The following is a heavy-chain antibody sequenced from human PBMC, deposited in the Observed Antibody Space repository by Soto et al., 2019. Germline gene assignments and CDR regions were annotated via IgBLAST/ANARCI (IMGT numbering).Heavy chain of an antibody. CDR2: ISVYNGNS. J-gene: IGHJ5*02. D-gene: IGHD3-9*01. CDR1: GYTFTSYG. V-gene: IGHV1-18*04. Sequence: QVQLVQSGAEVKKPGASVKVSCKASGYTFTSYGISWVRQAPGQGIEWMGWISVYNGNSDYAQKFQGRVTMTADTPTSTAYMELRSLRSDDTAAYYCATSYDTGFDPGGQGTLVTVSS. CDR3: ATSYDTGFDP.